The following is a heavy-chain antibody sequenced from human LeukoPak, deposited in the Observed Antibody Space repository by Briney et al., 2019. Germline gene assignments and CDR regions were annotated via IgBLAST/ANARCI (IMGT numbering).Heavy chain of an antibody. J-gene: IGHJ6*02. CDR1: GFIVSSNY. CDR2: ISSSSSAI. V-gene: IGHV3-48*01. D-gene: IGHD2-15*01. Sequence: GGSLRLSCAASGFIVSSNYMSWVRQAPGKGLEWVSYISSSSSAIYYADSVKGRFTISRDNAKNSLYLQMNSLRAEDTAVYYCARDRCSGGSCYSPIYYYGMDVWGQGTTVTVSS. CDR3: ARDRCSGGSCYSPIYYYGMDV.